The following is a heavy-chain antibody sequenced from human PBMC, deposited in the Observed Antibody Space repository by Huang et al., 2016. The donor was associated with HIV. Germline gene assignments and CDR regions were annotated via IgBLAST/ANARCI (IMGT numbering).Heavy chain of an antibody. J-gene: IGHJ4*02. Sequence: QVQLVQSGAEVKKPGSTVKVSCKASGGTFSNYGISWVRQAPGQGLEWMGGIVPVFGTTTYAQKFQGRVTGTADESTSTAYMELNSLRSEDTAVYYCARQLYDSTGYLLGARLLDWGQGTLVTVSS. D-gene: IGHD3-22*01. CDR2: IVPVFGTT. V-gene: IGHV1-69*12. CDR1: GGTFSNYG. CDR3: ARQLYDSTGYLLGARLLD.